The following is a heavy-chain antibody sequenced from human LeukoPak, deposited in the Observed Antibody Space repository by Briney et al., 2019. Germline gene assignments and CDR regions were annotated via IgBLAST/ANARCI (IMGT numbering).Heavy chain of an antibody. J-gene: IGHJ4*02. D-gene: IGHD3-3*01. CDR3: ASFPSWLDFWSGYTDY. V-gene: IGHV4-34*01. CDR2: INHSGST. Sequence: SETLSLTCAVYGGSFSGYYWSWIRQPPGKGLEWIGEINHSGSTNYNPSPKSRVTISVDTSKNQFSLKLSSVTAADTAVYYCASFPSWLDFWSGYTDYWGQGTLVTVSS. CDR1: GGSFSGYY.